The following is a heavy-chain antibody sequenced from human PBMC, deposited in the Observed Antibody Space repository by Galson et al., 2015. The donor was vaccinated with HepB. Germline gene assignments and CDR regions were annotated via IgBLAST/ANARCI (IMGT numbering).Heavy chain of an antibody. Sequence: SLRLSCAASGFTFSDSYMSWIRQAAGKGLEWVSYISGSSSGSTTYINYVDSVKGRFTISRDNAKNSLYLKMDSLRAKDTAVYYCARVAYSSVNYLDYWGQGTLVTVSS. CDR3: ARVAYSSVNYLDY. J-gene: IGHJ4*02. CDR2: ISGSSSGSTTYI. CDR1: GFTFSDSY. D-gene: IGHD6-19*01. V-gene: IGHV3-11*06.